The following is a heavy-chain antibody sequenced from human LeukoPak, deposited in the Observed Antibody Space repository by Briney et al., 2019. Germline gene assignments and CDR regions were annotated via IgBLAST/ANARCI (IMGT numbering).Heavy chain of an antibody. J-gene: IGHJ5*02. CDR1: GYAFTNYD. Sequence: GASVKVSCKTSGYAFTNYDINWVRQATGQGLEWMGWMNPNSGNTGYAQKFQGRVTMTRNTSVSTAYMDLSSLRSEDTAVYYCARGSSGDYSVSGSAWFDPWGQGTLVTVSS. D-gene: IGHD3-10*01. V-gene: IGHV1-8*01. CDR3: ARGSSGDYSVSGSAWFDP. CDR2: MNPNSGNT.